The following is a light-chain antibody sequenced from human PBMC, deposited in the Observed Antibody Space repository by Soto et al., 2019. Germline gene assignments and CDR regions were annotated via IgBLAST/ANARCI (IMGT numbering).Light chain of an antibody. CDR1: QGLLYSDGNTY. Sequence: DVVMTQSPLSLSVTLGQPASISCWSTQGLLYSDGNTYLNWFQQRPGQSPRRLIYKVSDRDSGVPDRFSGSASGTDFTLKISRVEAEDVGVYYCMQGTHRPITFGQGTRLEIK. CDR2: KVS. V-gene: IGKV2-30*01. J-gene: IGKJ5*01. CDR3: MQGTHRPIT.